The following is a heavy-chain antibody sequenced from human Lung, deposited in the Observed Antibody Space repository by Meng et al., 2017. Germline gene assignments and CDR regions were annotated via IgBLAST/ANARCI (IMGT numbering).Heavy chain of an antibody. CDR3: ARGVGSLDF. D-gene: IGHD5/OR15-5a*01. Sequence: QMQLQESGPGLVMPSATPFLACDVSGGPISGYFWTWIRQPAGKGLDWIGRVYSSGSANYNPSLKSRVTMSVDRSKNQFSLQLTSVTAADTAVYYCARGVGSLDFWGQGALVTVSS. CDR2: VYSSGSA. V-gene: IGHV4-4*07. J-gene: IGHJ4*02. CDR1: GGPISGYF.